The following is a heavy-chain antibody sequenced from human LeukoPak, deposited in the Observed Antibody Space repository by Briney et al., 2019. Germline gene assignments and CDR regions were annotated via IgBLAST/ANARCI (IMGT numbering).Heavy chain of an antibody. D-gene: IGHD2/OR15-2a*01. CDR3: ARQPEYPNFYFDL. CDR1: GCSFTSYW. Sequence: GEALQSSCKGSGCSFTSYWIGWVRPMPGKGLEWMGIIYPGDSDTRYSPSFQGQVTISADKSISTAYLQWGSLKASDTAIYYCARQPEYPNFYFDLWGRGTLVTVSS. CDR2: IYPGDSDT. V-gene: IGHV5-51*01. J-gene: IGHJ2*01.